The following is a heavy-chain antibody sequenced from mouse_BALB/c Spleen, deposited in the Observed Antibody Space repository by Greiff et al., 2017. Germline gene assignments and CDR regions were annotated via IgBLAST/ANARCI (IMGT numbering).Heavy chain of an antibody. CDR1: GFTIKDYY. V-gene: IGHV14-4*02. J-gene: IGHJ3*01. CDR3: NDDYGNYGGPFAY. D-gene: IGHD2-1*01. Sequence: DVKLVESGAELVRSGASVKLSCTASGFTIKDYYMHWVKQRPEQGLEWIGWIDPENGDTEYAPKFQGKATMTADTSSNTAYLQLSSLTSEDTAVYCGNDDYGNYGGPFAYWGQGTLVTVSA. CDR2: IDPENGDT.